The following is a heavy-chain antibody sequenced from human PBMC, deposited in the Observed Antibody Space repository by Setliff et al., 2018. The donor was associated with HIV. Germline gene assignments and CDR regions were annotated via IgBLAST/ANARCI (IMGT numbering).Heavy chain of an antibody. CDR2: IIPMYGVA. CDR1: GYTFSSYG. CDR3: AREKSPVLEYFDWLKPRHVFDV. D-gene: IGHD3-9*01. Sequence: SVKVSCKASGYTFSSYGISWVRQAPGQGPEWMGGIIPMYGVANYAQKFQGRVTITADESTSTVYMELTNLRSEDTAMYYCAREKSPVLEYFDWLKPRHVFDVWGQGTVVTVSS. J-gene: IGHJ3*01. V-gene: IGHV1-69*13.